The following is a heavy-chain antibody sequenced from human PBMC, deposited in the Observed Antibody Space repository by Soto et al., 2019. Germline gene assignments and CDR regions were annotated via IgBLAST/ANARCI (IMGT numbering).Heavy chain of an antibody. CDR3: ASTGYYDSSGPPWGYWFDP. Sequence: QLQLQESGPGLVKPSETLSLTCTVSGGSISSSSYYWGWIRQPPGKGLEWIVSIYYSGSTYYNPSVSSRVTISVDTSKNQFSLKLSSVTAADTAVYYCASTGYYDSSGPPWGYWFDPLGQGRLVTVSS. CDR2: IYYSGST. D-gene: IGHD3-22*01. CDR1: GGSISSSSYY. J-gene: IGHJ5*02. V-gene: IGHV4-39*01.